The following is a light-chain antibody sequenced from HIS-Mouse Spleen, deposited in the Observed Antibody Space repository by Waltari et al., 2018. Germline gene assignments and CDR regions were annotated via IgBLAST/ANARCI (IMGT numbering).Light chain of an antibody. CDR1: SGSIARNY. CDR2: EDN. CDR3: QSYDSSNWV. J-gene: IGLJ3*02. V-gene: IGLV6-57*02. Sequence: NFMLTQPHSVSESPGKTVTISCPGSSGSIARNYLQWYQQRPGSTPTTVIYEDNQRPSGVPDRFSGSIDSSSNSASLTISGLKTEDEADYYCQSYDSSNWVFGGGTKLTVL.